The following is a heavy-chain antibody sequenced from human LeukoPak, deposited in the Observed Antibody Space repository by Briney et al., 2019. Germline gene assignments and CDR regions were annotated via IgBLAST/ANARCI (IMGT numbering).Heavy chain of an antibody. V-gene: IGHV1-2*02. CDR2: INPNSGET. D-gene: IGHD3-22*01. Sequence: ASVKVSCKTSGYTFTDYYIHWVRQAPGQGLEWMGWINPNSGETNSAQKFQGRVTMTRNTSISTAYMELRSLRSDDTAVYYCARGMGSGSYSAAYYFDYWGQGTLVTVSS. CDR1: GYTFTDYY. J-gene: IGHJ4*02. CDR3: ARGMGSGSYSAAYYFDY.